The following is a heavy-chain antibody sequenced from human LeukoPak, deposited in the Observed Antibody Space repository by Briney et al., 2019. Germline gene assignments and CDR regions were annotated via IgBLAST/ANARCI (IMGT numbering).Heavy chain of an antibody. Sequence: PSETLSLTCTVSGGSISSYYMSWIRQPPGKGLEWIRYSYYSGNTYYNPSLNSPVTISVDTSTNQFSIKLTSETAADTAVYYGARLSGSPHPPFDDWGQGTMVTVSS. J-gene: IGHJ4*02. D-gene: IGHD1-26*01. CDR3: ARLSGSPHPPFDD. V-gene: IGHV4-59*08. CDR1: GGSISSYY. CDR2: SYYSGNT.